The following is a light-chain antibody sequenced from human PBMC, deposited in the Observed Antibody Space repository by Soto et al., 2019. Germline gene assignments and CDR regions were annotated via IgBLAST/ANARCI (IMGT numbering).Light chain of an antibody. Sequence: SYELTQPPSVSVSPGQTASITCSGDKLGDKYACWYQQKPGQSPVLVIYQDSKRPSGIPERFSGSNSGNTATLTISGTQAMDEADDYCQAWYSSTVVFGGVTTLTVL. V-gene: IGLV3-1*01. J-gene: IGLJ2*01. CDR3: QAWYSSTVV. CDR2: QDS. CDR1: KLGDKY.